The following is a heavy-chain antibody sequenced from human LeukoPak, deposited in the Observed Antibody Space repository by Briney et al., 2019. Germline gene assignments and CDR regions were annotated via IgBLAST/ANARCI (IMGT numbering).Heavy chain of an antibody. CDR2: ISAYNGNT. CDR3: ARDPVGGYRIAAADGFQH. Sequence: GASVKVSCKASGYTFTSYGISWVRQAPGQGLEWMGWISAYNGNTNYAQKLQGRVTMTTDTSTSTAYMELRSLRSDDTAVYYCARDPVGGYRIAAADGFQHWGQGTLVTVSS. J-gene: IGHJ1*01. V-gene: IGHV1-18*01. D-gene: IGHD6-13*01. CDR1: GYTFTSYG.